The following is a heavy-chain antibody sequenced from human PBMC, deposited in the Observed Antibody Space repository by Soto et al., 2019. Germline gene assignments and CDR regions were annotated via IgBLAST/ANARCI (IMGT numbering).Heavy chain of an antibody. V-gene: IGHV4-31*03. CDR2: ISYSGST. Sequence: QVQLQESGPGLVKPSQTLSLTCTVSGDSMTTVGYYWTWIRQHPGQGLEWIGFISYSGSTYYSSSLKGRVAISAYTAKNQFSLKLNSVTGADTAVYYCTRGDYWGQGTLGTVSS. CDR3: TRGDY. J-gene: IGHJ4*02. CDR1: GDSMTTVGYY.